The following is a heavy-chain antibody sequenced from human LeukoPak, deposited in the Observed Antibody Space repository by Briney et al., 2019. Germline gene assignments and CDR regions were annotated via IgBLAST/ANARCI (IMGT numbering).Heavy chain of an antibody. J-gene: IGHJ4*02. Sequence: PTGGSLRLSCEASGFPFGSYVMSWVRQAPGKGLEWIAYINHNAEMILYPDFVKGRFSISRDNAKNSLYLQMNALRYEDTAIYYCARDHDWAFDLWGQGTLVTVSS. V-gene: IGHV3-48*02. D-gene: IGHD3-9*01. CDR1: GFPFGSYV. CDR2: INHNAEMI. CDR3: ARDHDWAFDL.